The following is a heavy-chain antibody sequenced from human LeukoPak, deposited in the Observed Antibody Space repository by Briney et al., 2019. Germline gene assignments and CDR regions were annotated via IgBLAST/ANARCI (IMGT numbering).Heavy chain of an antibody. D-gene: IGHD6-13*01. J-gene: IGHJ5*02. Sequence: GSLRLSCAASGFTFIRYAMSWVRQAPGKGLEWVSAISGSGGSTYYADSVKGRFTISRDNSKNTLYLQMNSLRAEDTAVYYCAREQQLTPTNEYNWFDPWGQGTLVTVSS. CDR1: GFTFIRYA. CDR2: ISGSGGST. CDR3: AREQQLTPTNEYNWFDP. V-gene: IGHV3-23*01.